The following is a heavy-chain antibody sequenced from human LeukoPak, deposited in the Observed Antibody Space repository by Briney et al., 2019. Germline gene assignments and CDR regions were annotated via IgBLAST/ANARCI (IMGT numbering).Heavy chain of an antibody. CDR3: AREVGSGSYWGAVGY. CDR1: GGTFSSYA. V-gene: IGHV1-69*01. CDR2: IIPIFGTA. D-gene: IGHD3-10*01. J-gene: IGHJ4*02. Sequence: LVKVSCKASGGTFSSYAISWVRQAPGQGLEWMGGIIPIFGTANYAQKFQGRVTITADESTSTAYMELSSLRSEDTAVYYCAREVGSGSYWGAVGYWGQGTLVTVSS.